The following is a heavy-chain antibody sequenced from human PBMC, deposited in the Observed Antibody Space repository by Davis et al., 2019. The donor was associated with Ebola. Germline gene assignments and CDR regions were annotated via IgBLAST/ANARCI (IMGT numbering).Heavy chain of an antibody. Sequence: ASVKVSCKASGYTFTNYGITWVRQAPGQGLEWMGWINPHNGNTNYAQNVQGRVTMTTDTSTSTAYMEVGSLRSDDTAVFYCARASFGYNSGWYADYWGPGSLVTVSS. CDR3: ARASFGYNSGWYADY. V-gene: IGHV1-18*04. CDR1: GYTFTNYG. CDR2: INPHNGNT. J-gene: IGHJ4*02. D-gene: IGHD6-19*01.